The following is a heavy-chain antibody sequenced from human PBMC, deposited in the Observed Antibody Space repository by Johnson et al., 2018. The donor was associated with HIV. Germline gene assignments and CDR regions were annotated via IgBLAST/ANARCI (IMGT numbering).Heavy chain of an antibody. J-gene: IGHJ3*02. V-gene: IGHV3-30-3*01. CDR3: ARGGLYIQFLAFDAFDI. CDR2: RSHDGSNN. D-gene: IGHD4-11*01. Sequence: QVQLVESGGGVVQPGTSLRLSCAASGFTFSYYAIFWVRKAPGKGLEWVAVRSHDGSNNYYADSVKGRFTNSRDNSKHPLSLQMNSMSPEDTAVYFCARGGLYIQFLAFDAFDIWGQWTMVTFSS. CDR1: GFTFSYYA.